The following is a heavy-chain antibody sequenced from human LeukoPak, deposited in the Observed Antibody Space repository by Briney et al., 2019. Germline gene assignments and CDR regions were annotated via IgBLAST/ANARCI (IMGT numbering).Heavy chain of an antibody. CDR3: ARDLFKRDSPHTSSRGDY. CDR1: GYTFTDYY. CDR2: INPNSGGT. Sequence: ASVKVSCKASGYTFTDYYMHWVRQAPGRGLEWMGWINPNSGGTNYAQKLQGRVTMTTDTSTSTAYMELRSLRSDDTAVYYCARDLFKRDSPHTSSRGDYWGQGTLVTVSS. V-gene: IGHV1-2*02. J-gene: IGHJ4*02. D-gene: IGHD6-13*01.